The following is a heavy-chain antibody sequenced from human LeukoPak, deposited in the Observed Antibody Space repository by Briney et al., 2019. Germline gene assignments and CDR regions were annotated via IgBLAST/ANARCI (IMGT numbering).Heavy chain of an antibody. CDR2: ISTYNGNT. J-gene: IGHJ4*02. CDR3: ARHPKRENGGDFDY. CDR1: GYTFTSYG. Sequence: ASVKVSCKASGYTFTSYGISWVRQAPGQGLEWMGWISTYNGNTNYAQKLQGRVTMTTDTSTSTAYMELRSLRSDDTAVYYCARHPKRENGGDFDYWGQGTLVTVSS. D-gene: IGHD3-16*01. V-gene: IGHV1-18*01.